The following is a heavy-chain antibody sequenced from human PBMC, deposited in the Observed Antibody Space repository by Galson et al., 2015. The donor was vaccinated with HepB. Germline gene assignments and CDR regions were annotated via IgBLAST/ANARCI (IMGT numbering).Heavy chain of an antibody. CDR3: ARALGMIQDFWGTSYPGYGMDV. CDR2: TSDDGSNK. D-gene: IGHD3-3*01. CDR1: GFTFSRHT. J-gene: IGHJ6*02. Sequence: SLRLSCAASGFTFSRHTMHWVRQAPGKGLEWVAVTSDDGSNKWYADSVKGRFTISRDNSKNTLYLQMNILRAEDTAVYYCARALGMIQDFWGTSYPGYGMDVWGQGTTVTVSS. V-gene: IGHV3-30*04.